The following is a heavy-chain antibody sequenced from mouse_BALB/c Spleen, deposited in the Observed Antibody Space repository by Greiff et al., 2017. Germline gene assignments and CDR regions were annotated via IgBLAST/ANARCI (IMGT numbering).Heavy chain of an antibody. J-gene: IGHJ4*01. D-gene: IGHD2-1*01. V-gene: IGHV1-7*01. CDR1: GYTFTSYW. Sequence: QVHVKQSGAELAKPGASVKMSCKASGYTFTSYWMHWVKQRPGQGLEWIGYINPSTGYTEYNQKFKDKATLTADKSSSTAYMQLSSLTSEDSAVYYCARRDGIYYGNYYAMDYWGQGTSVTVSS. CDR3: ARRDGIYYGNYYAMDY. CDR2: INPSTGYT.